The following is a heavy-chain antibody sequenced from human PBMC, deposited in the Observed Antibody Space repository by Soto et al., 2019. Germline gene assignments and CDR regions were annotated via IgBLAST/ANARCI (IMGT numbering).Heavy chain of an antibody. V-gene: IGHV1-8*01. D-gene: IGHD2-21*02. J-gene: IGHJ3*02. CDR1: GYTFTSYD. CDR2: MNPNSGNT. CDR3: ARVLGYCGGDCIDAFDI. Sequence: ASVKVSCKASGYTFTSYDINWVRQATGQGLERMGWMNPNSGNTGYAQKFQGRVTMTRNTSISTAYMELSSLRSEDTAVYYCARVLGYCGGDCIDAFDIWGQGTMVTVSS.